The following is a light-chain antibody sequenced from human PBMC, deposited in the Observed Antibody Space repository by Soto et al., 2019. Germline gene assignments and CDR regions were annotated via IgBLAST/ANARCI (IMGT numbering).Light chain of an antibody. CDR3: QQYGSSPYT. CDR1: QSVSSSY. V-gene: IGKV3-20*01. CDR2: GAS. J-gene: IGKJ2*01. Sequence: EIVLTQSPGTLSLSPGERATLSCRASQSVSSSYLAWYQQNPGQAPRLLIYGASGRATGIPDRFSGSGSGTDFTLTISRLEPEDFAVYYCQQYGSSPYTFGQGTKLDIK.